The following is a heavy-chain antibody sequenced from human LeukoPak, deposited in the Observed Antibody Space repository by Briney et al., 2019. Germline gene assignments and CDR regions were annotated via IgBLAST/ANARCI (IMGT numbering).Heavy chain of an antibody. D-gene: IGHD1-14*01. V-gene: IGHV1-69*05. J-gene: IGHJ6*03. CDR1: GGTFSSYA. Sequence: GASVKVSCKASGGTFSSYAISWVRQAPGQGLEWMGGIIPIFGTANFAQNFQGRVTITTDESTSTAYMELSSLRSEDTVVYYCATGSYQNGNYYYMDVWGKGTTVTVSS. CDR3: ATGSYQNGNYYYMDV. CDR2: IIPIFGTA.